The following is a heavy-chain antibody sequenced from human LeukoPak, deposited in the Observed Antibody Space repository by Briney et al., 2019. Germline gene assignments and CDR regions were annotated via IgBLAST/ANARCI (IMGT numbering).Heavy chain of an antibody. J-gene: IGHJ4*02. V-gene: IGHV3-30-3*01. CDR3: ARVLMATNAYYFDY. D-gene: IGHD5-24*01. CDR2: ISYDGSNK. Sequence: GGSLRLSCAASGFTFSSYAMRWVRQAPGKGLEWVAVISYDGSNKYYADSVKGRFTISRDNSKNTLYLQMNSLRAEDTAVYCCARVLMATNAYYFDYWGQGTLVTVSS. CDR1: GFTFSSYA.